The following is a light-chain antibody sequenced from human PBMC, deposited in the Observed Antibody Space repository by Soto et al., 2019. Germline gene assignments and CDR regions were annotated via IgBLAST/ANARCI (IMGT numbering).Light chain of an antibody. J-gene: IGLJ3*02. CDR3: NAYTHHSTQV. Sequence: QSVLTQPPSVSGAPGQTVTISCSGSSSNIGAGYDVHWYQQLPGTVPKLVIYDTFNRPSGVPDRFSGSKSDNTASLTISGLQAEDEADYYCNAYTHHSTQVFGGGTKLTVL. CDR1: SSNIGAGYD. CDR2: DTF. V-gene: IGLV1-40*01.